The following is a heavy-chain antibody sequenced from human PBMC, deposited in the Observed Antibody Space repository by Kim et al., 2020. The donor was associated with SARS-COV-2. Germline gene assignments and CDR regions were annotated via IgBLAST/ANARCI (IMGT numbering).Heavy chain of an antibody. Sequence: GGSLRLSCAASGFTFSSYGMHWVRQAPGKGLEWVAVISYDGSNKYYADSVKGRFTISRDNSKNTLYLQMNSLRAEDTAVYYCARARGQWLAFDYWGQGTLVTVSS. J-gene: IGHJ4*02. V-gene: IGHV3-33*05. CDR3: ARARGQWLAFDY. CDR2: ISYDGSNK. D-gene: IGHD6-19*01. CDR1: GFTFSSYG.